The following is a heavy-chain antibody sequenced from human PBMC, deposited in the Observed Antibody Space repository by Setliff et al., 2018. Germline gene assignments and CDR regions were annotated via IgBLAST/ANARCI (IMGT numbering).Heavy chain of an antibody. V-gene: IGHV3-23*01. Sequence: LRLSYAASGFTFSSFAMSWVRQAPGKRLEWVSIINVGGTNTYYRDSVKGRFTISRDNSKSTLYLQMNSLRAEDTAIYYCAKDKDVRVDYFDYWGPGTLVTVSS. CDR3: AKDKDVRVDYFDY. CDR2: INVGGTNT. J-gene: IGHJ4*02. CDR1: GFTFSSFA. D-gene: IGHD3-10*01.